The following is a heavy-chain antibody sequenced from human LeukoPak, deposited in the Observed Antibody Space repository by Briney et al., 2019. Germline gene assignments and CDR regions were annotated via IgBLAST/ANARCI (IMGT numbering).Heavy chain of an antibody. V-gene: IGHV1-18*01. CDR2: ISAYNGNT. D-gene: IGHD3-3*01. CDR1: GYTFTSYG. Sequence: GASVKVSCKASGYTFTSYGISWVRQAPGQGLEWMGWISAYNGNTNYAQKLQGRVTMTTDTSTSTAYMELRSLRSDDTAVYYCAREHPKHITIFGVGAYYYYMDVWGKGTTVTVSS. CDR3: AREHPKHITIFGVGAYYYYMDV. J-gene: IGHJ6*03.